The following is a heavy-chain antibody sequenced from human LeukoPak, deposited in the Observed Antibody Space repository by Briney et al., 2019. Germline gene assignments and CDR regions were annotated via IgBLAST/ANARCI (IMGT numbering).Heavy chain of an antibody. D-gene: IGHD6-6*01. V-gene: IGHV3-30*18. CDR3: AKSTIAARFDFDY. CDR2: ISYDGSNK. Sequence: GRSLRLSCAASGFTFSSYGMHWVRQAPGKGLEWVAVISYDGSNKYYADSVKGRFTISRDNSKNTLYLQMNSLRAEDTAVYYCAKSTIAARFDFDYWGQGTLVTVSS. J-gene: IGHJ4*02. CDR1: GFTFSSYG.